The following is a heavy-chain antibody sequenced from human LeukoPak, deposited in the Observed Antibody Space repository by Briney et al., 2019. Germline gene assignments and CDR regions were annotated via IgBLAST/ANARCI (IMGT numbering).Heavy chain of an antibody. Sequence: GSLRLSCAVSGFTFSTYATSWVRQAPGTGLEWVSAISGSGGNTYYADSVEGRFTISRDNSKNTLYLQMNSLRVEDTATFYCAKLGYCSDDNCFYGMDAWGQGTTVTVSS. D-gene: IGHD2-15*01. J-gene: IGHJ6*02. CDR1: GFTFSTYA. CDR2: ISGSGGNT. CDR3: AKLGYCSDDNCFYGMDA. V-gene: IGHV3-23*01.